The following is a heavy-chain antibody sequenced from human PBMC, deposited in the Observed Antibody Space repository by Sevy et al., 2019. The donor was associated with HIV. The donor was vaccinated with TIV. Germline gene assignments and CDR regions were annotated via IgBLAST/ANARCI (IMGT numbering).Heavy chain of an antibody. CDR1: GITFSTSG. CDR3: AKDFTGYNGMDV. D-gene: IGHD3-9*01. J-gene: IGHJ6*02. CDR2: ISDHGRDK. V-gene: IGHV3-30*18. Sequence: GGSLRLSCVVSGITFSTSGMHWVRQAPGKGLEWVAVISDHGRDKFYADSVKGRSTISRDNSKNILYLQMISLRAEDTAEYYCAKDFTGYNGMDVWGQGTMVTVSS.